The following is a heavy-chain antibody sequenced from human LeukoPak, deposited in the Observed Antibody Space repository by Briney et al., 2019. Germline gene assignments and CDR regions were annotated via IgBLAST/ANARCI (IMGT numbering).Heavy chain of an antibody. J-gene: IGHJ4*02. CDR3: ARWRHSSGYYYDD. Sequence: GGSLRLSCAASGFTFSSYTMHWVRQAPGKGLEYGSAISSNGGSTYYANSVKGRFTISRDNSKNTLYLQMGSLRAEDMAVYYCARWRHSSGYYYDDWRQGTLVTVSP. D-gene: IGHD3-22*01. CDR1: GFTFSSYT. CDR2: ISSNGGST. V-gene: IGHV3-64*01.